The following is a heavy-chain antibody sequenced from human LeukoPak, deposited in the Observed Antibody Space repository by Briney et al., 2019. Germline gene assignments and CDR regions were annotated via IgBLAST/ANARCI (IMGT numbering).Heavy chain of an antibody. V-gene: IGHV4-34*01. D-gene: IGHD6-13*01. CDR2: INHSGST. CDR1: GGSFSGYY. Sequence: SETLSLTCAVYGGSFSGYYWSWIRQPPGKGLEWIGEINHSGSTNYNPSLKSRVTISADTSKNQFALNLSSVTAADTAVYYCARGASISFSSSWYYWFDPWGQGTLVAVSS. CDR3: ARGASISFSSSWYYWFDP. J-gene: IGHJ5*02.